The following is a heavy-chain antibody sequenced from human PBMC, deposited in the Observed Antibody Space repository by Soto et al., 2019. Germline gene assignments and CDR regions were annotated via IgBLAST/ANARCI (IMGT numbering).Heavy chain of an antibody. Sequence: ASVKVSCKASGYTFTIYDISWVRQAPGQGLEWMGWISPYNGNTNYAQKLQGRVTMTADESTSTAYMDLRSLRSEDTAVYYCARHLGGNHYYYGMDVWGQGTTVTVSS. V-gene: IGHV1-18*01. D-gene: IGHD3-16*01. CDR3: ARHLGGNHYYYGMDV. CDR1: GYTFTIYD. CDR2: ISPYNGNT. J-gene: IGHJ6*02.